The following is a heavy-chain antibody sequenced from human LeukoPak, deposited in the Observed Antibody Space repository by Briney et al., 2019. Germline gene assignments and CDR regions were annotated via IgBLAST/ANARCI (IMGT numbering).Heavy chain of an antibody. CDR3: ARALGYCSSTSCPPPYYMDV. CDR1: GYTFTSYG. Sequence: GASVKVSCKASGYTFTSYGISWVRQAPGQGLEWMGWISAYNGNTNYAQKLQGRVTMTTDTSTSTAYMELRSLRSDDTAVYYCARALGYCSSTSCPPPYYMDVWGKGTTVTVSS. V-gene: IGHV1-18*01. J-gene: IGHJ6*03. CDR2: ISAYNGNT. D-gene: IGHD2-2*03.